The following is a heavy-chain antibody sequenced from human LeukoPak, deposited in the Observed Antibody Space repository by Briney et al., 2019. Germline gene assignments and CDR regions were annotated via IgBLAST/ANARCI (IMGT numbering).Heavy chain of an antibody. CDR3: ARDVVAAADGYYYYGMDV. CDR2: IWYDGSNK. Sequence: RGSLRLSCAASGFTVSSNYMSWVRQAPGKGLEWVAVIWYDGSNKYYADSVKGRFTISRDNSKNTLYLQMNSLRAEDTAVYYCARDVVAAADGYYYYGMDVWGQGTTVTVSS. V-gene: IGHV3-33*08. CDR1: GFTVSSNY. J-gene: IGHJ6*02. D-gene: IGHD6-13*01.